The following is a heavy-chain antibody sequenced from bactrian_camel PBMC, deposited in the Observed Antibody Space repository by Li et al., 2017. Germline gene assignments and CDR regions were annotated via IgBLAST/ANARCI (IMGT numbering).Heavy chain of an antibody. CDR2: LDSDGST. Sequence: HVQLVESGGGSVQAGGSLRLSCVASYLTGDDYCMGWFRQRPGLEREGVAALDSDGSTTYAEAVKGRFTISKDNAKKTLFLQMNSLKPEDTAMYYCWLRLTKFDRPYEACAEFGYWGQGTQVTVS. CDR3: WLRLTKFDRPYEACAEFGY. CDR1: YLTGDDYC. J-gene: IGHJ6*01. V-gene: IGHV3S55*01. D-gene: IGHD4*01.